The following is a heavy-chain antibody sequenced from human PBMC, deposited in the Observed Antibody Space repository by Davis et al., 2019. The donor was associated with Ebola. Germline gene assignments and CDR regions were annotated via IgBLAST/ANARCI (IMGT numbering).Heavy chain of an antibody. D-gene: IGHD3-3*01. V-gene: IGHV3-7*03. CDR1: GFTFSSYW. Sequence: GESLKISCAASGFTFSSYWMTWVRQAPGKGLEWVANIKQDGSEKYYVDSVKGRFTISRDNAKNSLYLQMNSLRAEDTAVYYCARDVPYYDFWSGYFDYWGQGTLVTVSS. CDR2: IKQDGSEK. CDR3: ARDVPYYDFWSGYFDY. J-gene: IGHJ4*02.